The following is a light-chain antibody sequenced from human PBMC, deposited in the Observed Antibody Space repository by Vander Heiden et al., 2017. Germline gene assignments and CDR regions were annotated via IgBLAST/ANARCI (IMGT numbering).Light chain of an antibody. Sequence: SYVLTQPPSASVAPGKTARITCGGNNTGSKSVHWYQQKPGQAPVLVAQDDSGRPSGIPERFSGSNSGNTAAMTISRVEAGDEADYYCQVWDSSTKEVVFGGGTKLTAL. V-gene: IGLV3-21*03. J-gene: IGLJ2*01. CDR3: QVWDSSTKEVV. CDR1: NTGSKS. CDR2: DDS.